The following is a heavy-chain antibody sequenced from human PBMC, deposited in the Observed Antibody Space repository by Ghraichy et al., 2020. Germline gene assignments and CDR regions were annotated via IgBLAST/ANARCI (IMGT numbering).Heavy chain of an antibody. Sequence: GGSLRLSCEVSGITFAKHAMNWVRQAPGKGLEWVSTVSRSGNSIFDADSVKGRFTISRDNSKNTVFLQMNSLQVEDTGIYYCVFRLEVAGGFDYWGQGTLVTVSS. D-gene: IGHD6-19*01. V-gene: IGHV3-23*01. J-gene: IGHJ4*02. CDR3: VFRLEVAGGFDY. CDR2: VSRSGNSI. CDR1: GITFAKHA.